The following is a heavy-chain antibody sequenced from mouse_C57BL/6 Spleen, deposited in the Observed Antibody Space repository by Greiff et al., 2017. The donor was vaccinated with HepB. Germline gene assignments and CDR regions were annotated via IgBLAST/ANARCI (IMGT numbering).Heavy chain of an antibody. CDR2: IYPSDSET. Sequence: VQLQQSGAELVRPGSSVKLSCKASGYTFTSYWMDWVKQRPGQGLEWIGNIYPSDSETHYNQKFKDKATLTVDKSSSTAYMQLSSLTSEDSAVYYCARLGSSGYVNAMDYWGQGTSVTVSS. CDR1: GYTFTSYW. J-gene: IGHJ4*01. D-gene: IGHD3-2*02. V-gene: IGHV1-61*01. CDR3: ARLGSSGYVNAMDY.